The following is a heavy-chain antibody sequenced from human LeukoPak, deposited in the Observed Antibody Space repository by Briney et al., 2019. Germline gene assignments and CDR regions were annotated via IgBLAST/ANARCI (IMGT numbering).Heavy chain of an antibody. CDR1: GDSISSYY. CDR3: ARGAGLRYFDWSYDY. CDR2: IYYSGST. D-gene: IGHD3-9*01. J-gene: IGHJ4*02. Sequence: SQTLSLTCTVSGDSISSYYWSWIRQPPGKGLEWIGYIYYSGSTNYNPSLKSRVTISVDTSKNQFSLKLSSVTAADTAVYYCARGAGLRYFDWSYDYWGQGTLVTVSS. V-gene: IGHV4-59*01.